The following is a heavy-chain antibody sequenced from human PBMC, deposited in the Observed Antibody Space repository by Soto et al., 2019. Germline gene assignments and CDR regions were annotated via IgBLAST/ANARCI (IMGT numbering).Heavy chain of an antibody. D-gene: IGHD2-2*01. CDR1: GFTFGNSV. J-gene: IGHJ5*02. CDR3: AKKVPMPTGWFNP. V-gene: IGHV3-23*01. Sequence: PGGSLRLSCVASGFTFGNSVMTWVRQTPEKGLEWVSAISGSGDITVYAESVKGRFTISRDNSKSTLYLQMKSLRAEDTAIYYCAKKVPMPTGWFNPWGQGT. CDR2: ISGSGDIT.